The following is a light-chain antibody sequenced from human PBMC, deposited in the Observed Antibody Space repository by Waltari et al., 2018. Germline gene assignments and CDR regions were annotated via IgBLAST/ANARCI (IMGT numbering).Light chain of an antibody. CDR1: NLGSKN. V-gene: IGLV3-21*02. CDR3: QVWDTNSKCL. Sequence: SYALTQPPSVSAASGQTARITCGGDNLGSKNVHWFQQKPPQAPVLVIFADTNRPSGIPGRFSGSNSGNIATLTINRVEAGDEADYYCQVWDTNSKCLCGGGTRLTVL. J-gene: IGLJ2*01. CDR2: ADT.